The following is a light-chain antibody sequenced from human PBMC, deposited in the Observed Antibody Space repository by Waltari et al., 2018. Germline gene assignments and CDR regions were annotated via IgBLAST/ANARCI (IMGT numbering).Light chain of an antibody. CDR1: SSDVGGYNY. V-gene: IGLV2-14*03. J-gene: IGLJ3*02. CDR2: DGS. CDR3: SSYISSSTLEV. Sequence: QSALTQPASVSGSPGQSITISCTGTSSDVGGYNYVSWYQQHPGKAPKLMIFDGSNRPSGVSNRFSGPKSGNTASLTISGLQAEDEADYYCSSYISSSTLEVFGGGTRLTVL.